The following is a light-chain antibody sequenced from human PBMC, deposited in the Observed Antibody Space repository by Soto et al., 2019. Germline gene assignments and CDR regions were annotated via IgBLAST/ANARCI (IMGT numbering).Light chain of an antibody. CDR1: SSDVGGYNY. J-gene: IGLJ1*01. Sequence: QSALTQPASVSGSPGQSITISCTGTSSDVGGYNYVSWYQQHPGKAPKLMIYEVSNRPSGVSNRFSGSKSGNTASLTISGLQAEDEADYYCSSYTSSSTLVFGTGTNVTVL. CDR2: EVS. V-gene: IGLV2-14*01. CDR3: SSYTSSSTLV.